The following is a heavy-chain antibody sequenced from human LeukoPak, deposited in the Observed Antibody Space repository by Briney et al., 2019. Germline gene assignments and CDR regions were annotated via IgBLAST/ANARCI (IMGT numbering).Heavy chain of an antibody. CDR2: IKEDGSET. Sequence: GGSLRLSCAASGFSFSSYWMSWVRQAPGKGLQWVARIKEDGSETSYVDSVKGRFTISRDNSKSALYLQMDSLRAEDTAFYYCARGGFSYQYWGQGALVTVSS. CDR3: ARGGFSYQY. J-gene: IGHJ4*02. D-gene: IGHD2-2*01. CDR1: GFSFSSYW. V-gene: IGHV3-7*05.